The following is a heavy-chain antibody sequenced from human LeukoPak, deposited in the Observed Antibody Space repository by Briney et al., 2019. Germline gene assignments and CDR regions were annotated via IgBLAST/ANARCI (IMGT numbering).Heavy chain of an antibody. CDR2: IYHSGST. CDR3: AMSYGSGSYYQAIVDFDY. V-gene: IGHV4-4*02. CDR1: GGSISSSNW. J-gene: IGHJ4*02. Sequence: SETLSLTCAVSGGSISSSNWWSWVRQPPGKGLEWIGSIYHSGSTYYNPSLKSRVTISVDTSKNQFSLKLSSVTAADTAVYYCAMSYGSGSYYQAIVDFDYWGQGTLVTVSS. D-gene: IGHD3-10*01.